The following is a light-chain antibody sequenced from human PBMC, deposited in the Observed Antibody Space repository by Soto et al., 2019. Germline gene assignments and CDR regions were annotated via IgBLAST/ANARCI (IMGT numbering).Light chain of an antibody. CDR3: QRYGSSPVFT. CDR2: GAS. V-gene: IGKV3-20*01. Sequence: EIVLTQSPGTLSLSPGERATLSCRASQSVSSSYLAWYQQKPGQAPRLLIYGASSRATGIPDRFSGSGSGTDCTLTSIRLEPEGFAVYYCQRYGSSPVFTFGPGTKVNIK. J-gene: IGKJ3*01. CDR1: QSVSSSY.